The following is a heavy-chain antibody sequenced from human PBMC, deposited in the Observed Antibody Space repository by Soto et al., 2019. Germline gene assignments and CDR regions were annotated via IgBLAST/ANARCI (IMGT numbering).Heavy chain of an antibody. CDR2: SSNSGTFA. CDR1: GFTFSDYY. Sequence: QVQLVESGGGVVKPGGSLRLSCAASGFTFSDYYMSWLRQAPGKGLEWISYSSNSGTFARYADSVKGRFSISRDNAKNSLYLQIDSLRGEDTAIYYCARSGDNYNLLDYWGRGTPVTVSS. J-gene: IGHJ4*02. CDR3: ARSGDNYNLLDY. D-gene: IGHD1-1*01. V-gene: IGHV3-11*06.